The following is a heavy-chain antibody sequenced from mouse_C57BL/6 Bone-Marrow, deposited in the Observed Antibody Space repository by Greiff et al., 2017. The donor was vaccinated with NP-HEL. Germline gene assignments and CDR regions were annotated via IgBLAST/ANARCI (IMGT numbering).Heavy chain of an antibody. V-gene: IGHV1-18*01. D-gene: IGHD1-1*01. J-gene: IGHJ1*03. Sequence: EVQLQQSGPELVKPGASVKIPCKASGYTFTDYNMDWVKQSHGKSLEWIGDINPNNGGTIYNQKFKGKATLTVDKSSSTAYMELRSLTSEDTAVYYCARRDRRYPSGSSFYWYFDVWGTGTTVTVSS. CDR1: GYTFTDYN. CDR3: ARRDRRYPSGSSFYWYFDV. CDR2: INPNNGGT.